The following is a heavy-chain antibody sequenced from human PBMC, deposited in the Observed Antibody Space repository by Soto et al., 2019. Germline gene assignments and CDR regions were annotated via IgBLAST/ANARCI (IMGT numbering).Heavy chain of an antibody. V-gene: IGHV4-30-2*01. D-gene: IGHD2-2*01. J-gene: IGHJ4*02. CDR3: ARVPGR. Sequence: SETLSLTCTVSGGSISSGVYYWSWIRQPPGKGLEWIGYIYHSGSTYYSPSLKSRVTISVDRSKNQFSLKLSSVTAADTAVYYCARVPGRWGQGTLVTVSS. CDR1: GGSISSGVYY. CDR2: IYHSGST.